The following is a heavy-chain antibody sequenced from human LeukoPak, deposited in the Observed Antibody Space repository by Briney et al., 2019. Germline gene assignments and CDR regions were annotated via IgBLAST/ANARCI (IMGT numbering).Heavy chain of an antibody. V-gene: IGHV4-34*01. Sequence: SETLSLTCSVDGGAFTGYYWTWIRQAPGKGLEWIGEINHRQISNYNPSLKSRVALSIDTSKKQFSLQLTSLTAADTAVYYCARVTGYGGDSLRYWGQGSPVTVSS. D-gene: IGHD4-23*01. CDR3: ARVTGYGGDSLRY. J-gene: IGHJ4*02. CDR2: INHRQIS. CDR1: GGAFTGYY.